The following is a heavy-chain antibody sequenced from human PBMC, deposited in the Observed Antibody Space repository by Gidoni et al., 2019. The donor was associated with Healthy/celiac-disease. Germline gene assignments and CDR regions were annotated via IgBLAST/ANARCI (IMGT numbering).Heavy chain of an antibody. J-gene: IGHJ5*02. CDR1: GYTFTSYY. Sequence: QVQLVQSGAEVKKPGASVKVSCKASGYTFTSYYMHWVRQAPGQGLEWMGIINHSGGSTSYAQKCQGRVTMTRDTSTSTVYMELSSLRSEDTSVYYCARTRGIAVAGTEYNWFDPWGQGTLVTVSS. V-gene: IGHV1-46*01. CDR2: INHSGGST. D-gene: IGHD6-19*01. CDR3: ARTRGIAVAGTEYNWFDP.